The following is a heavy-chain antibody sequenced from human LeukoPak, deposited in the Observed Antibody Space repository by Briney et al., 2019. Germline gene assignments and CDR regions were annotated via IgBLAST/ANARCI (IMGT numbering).Heavy chain of an antibody. CDR2: IYYSGST. D-gene: IGHD6-13*01. CDR1: GGSISSYY. J-gene: IGHJ4*02. CDR3: ARERRIAAAFDY. V-gene: IGHV4-59*01. Sequence: SETLSLTCTVSGGSISSYYWSWIRQPPGKGLEWIGYIYYSGSTNYNPSLKSRVTISVDTSKNQFSLKLSSVTAADTAVYYCARERRIAAAFDYWGQGTLVTVSS.